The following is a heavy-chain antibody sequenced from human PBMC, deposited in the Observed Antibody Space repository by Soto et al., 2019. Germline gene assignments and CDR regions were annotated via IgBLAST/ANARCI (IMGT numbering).Heavy chain of an antibody. CDR1: GGSISSGGYY. CDR2: IYYSGST. Sequence: TLSLTCTVSGGSISSGGYYWSWIRQHPGKGLEWIGYIYYSGSTYYNPSLKSRVTISVDTSKNQFSLKLSSVTAADTAVYYCARDHLPSSSFGTDIWGQGTMVTVSS. CDR3: ARDHLPSSSFGTDI. J-gene: IGHJ3*02. D-gene: IGHD6-6*01. V-gene: IGHV4-31*03.